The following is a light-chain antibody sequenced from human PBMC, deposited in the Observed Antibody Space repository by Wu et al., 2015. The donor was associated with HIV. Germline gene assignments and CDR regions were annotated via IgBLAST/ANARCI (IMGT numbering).Light chain of an antibody. CDR1: QSVSYNY. V-gene: IGKV3-20*01. J-gene: IGKJ5*01. CDR2: GAS. Sequence: EIVLTQSPGTLSLSPGDRATLSCRASQSVSYNYFAWFQQKPGQSPRLLIYGASSRATGIPDRFSGSGSGTDFSLTISRLEPEDFAVYYCQQYASSITFGQGTRLEXK. CDR3: QQYASSIT.